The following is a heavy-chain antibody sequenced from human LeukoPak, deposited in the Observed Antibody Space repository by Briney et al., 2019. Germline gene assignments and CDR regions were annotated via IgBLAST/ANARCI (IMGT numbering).Heavy chain of an antibody. CDR2: ISGSGGST. Sequence: GGSLSLTCAASGFTFSGYALSWVRQPPGKGLEWVSAISGSGGSTYYADSVKGRFTISRDNSKNTLYLQMNSLRAEDTAVYYCAKGISGYYFCDYWGQGTLVTVSS. CDR1: GFTFSGYA. D-gene: IGHD3-22*01. V-gene: IGHV3-23*01. CDR3: AKGISGYYFCDY. J-gene: IGHJ4*02.